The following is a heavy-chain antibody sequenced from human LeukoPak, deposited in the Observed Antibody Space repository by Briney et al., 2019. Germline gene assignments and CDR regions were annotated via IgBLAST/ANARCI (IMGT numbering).Heavy chain of an antibody. V-gene: IGHV3-23*01. CDR2: ISGSGGST. D-gene: IGHD3-10*01. J-gene: IGHJ6*02. Sequence: GGSLRLSCAASGFTFSSYAMSWVRQAPGKGLEWVSAISGSGGSTYYADSVKGRFTISRDNSKNTLYLQMNSLRAEDTAVHYCAKVRYGSGSNYYYGMDVWGQGTTVTVSS. CDR3: AKVRYGSGSNYYYGMDV. CDR1: GFTFSSYA.